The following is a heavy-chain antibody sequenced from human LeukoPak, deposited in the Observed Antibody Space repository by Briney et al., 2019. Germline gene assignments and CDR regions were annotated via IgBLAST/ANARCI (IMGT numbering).Heavy chain of an antibody. CDR1: GGTFSSYA. CDR3: ATRGAVAGVFYYYYGMDV. Sequence: ASVKVSCKASGGTFSSYAISWVRQAPGQGLEWMGGIIPIFGTANYAQKFQGRVTITTDESTSTAYMELSSLRSEDTAVYYCATRGAVAGVFYYYYGMDVWGQGTTVTVSS. J-gene: IGHJ6*02. V-gene: IGHV1-69*05. D-gene: IGHD6-19*01. CDR2: IIPIFGTA.